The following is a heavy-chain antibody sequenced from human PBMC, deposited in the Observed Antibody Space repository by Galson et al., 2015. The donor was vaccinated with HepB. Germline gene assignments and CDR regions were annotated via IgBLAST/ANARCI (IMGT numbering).Heavy chain of an antibody. CDR2: INTNTGNP. CDR1: GYTFTSYA. J-gene: IGHJ6*02. CDR3: ARDWAGGGYYYYYYGMDV. Sequence: SVKVSCKASGYTFTSYAMNWVRQAPGQGLEWMGWINTNTGNPTYAQGFTGRFVFSLDTSVSTAYLQISSLKAEDTAVYYCARDWAGGGYYYYYYGMDVWGQGTTVTVSS. D-gene: IGHD6-19*01. V-gene: IGHV7-4-1*02.